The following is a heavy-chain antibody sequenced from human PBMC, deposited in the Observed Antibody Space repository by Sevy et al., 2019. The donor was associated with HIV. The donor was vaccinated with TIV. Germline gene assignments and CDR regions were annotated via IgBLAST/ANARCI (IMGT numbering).Heavy chain of an antibody. CDR3: ARGYYDFWSGYYRRDAFDS. J-gene: IGHJ3*02. D-gene: IGHD3-3*01. V-gene: IGHV1-18*01. CDR1: GYTFTSYG. CDR2: ISAYNGDT. Sequence: ASVKVSCKASGYTFTSYGISWVRQAPGQGLGMGWISAYNGDTNYAQKLQGRVTMTTDTSTSTAYMELTSLRSDDTAVYFCARGYYDFWSGYYRRDAFDSWGQGTRVTVSS.